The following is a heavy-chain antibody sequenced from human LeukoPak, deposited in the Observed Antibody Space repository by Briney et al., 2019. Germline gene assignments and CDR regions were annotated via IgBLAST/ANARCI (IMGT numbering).Heavy chain of an antibody. V-gene: IGHV3-23*01. CDR2: ISGSGGST. D-gene: IGHD2-15*01. CDR3: AKTGGACSGGSCYDAFDI. J-gene: IGHJ3*02. CDR1: GFTFSSYA. Sequence: PGGSLRLSCAASGFTFSSYAMSWVRQAPGKGLEWVSAISGSGGSTYYADSVKGRFTISRVNSKNTLYLQMNSLRAEDTAVYYCAKTGGACSGGSCYDAFDIWGQGTMVTVSS.